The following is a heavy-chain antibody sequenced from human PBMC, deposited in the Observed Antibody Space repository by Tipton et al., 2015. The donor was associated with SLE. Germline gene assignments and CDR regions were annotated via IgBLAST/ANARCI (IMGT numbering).Heavy chain of an antibody. CDR1: GFTFSSYA. CDR2: ISGGGGST. CDR3: AKFEKTTDFYLDS. Sequence: SLRLSCATSGFTFSSYALSWGRRAPGKGLEWVSAISGGGGSTYYADFVKGRFSISIAKSKKTLFLQMNSLRVDDTATYYCAKFEKTTDFYLDSWGQGTLVSVSS. J-gene: IGHJ4*02. V-gene: IGHV3-23*01. D-gene: IGHD1/OR15-1a*01.